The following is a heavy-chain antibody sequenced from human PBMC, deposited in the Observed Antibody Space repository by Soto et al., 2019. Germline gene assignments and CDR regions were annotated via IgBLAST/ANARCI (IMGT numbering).Heavy chain of an antibody. Sequence: EVQLVESGGGLIQPGGSLRPSFAPPGFTVSNNYMTWVRQAPGKGLEWVSFIYSSGSTYYADSVKGRFTISRDNFKNTLYLQMNSLRAEDTAVYYCARGYSYTQPVFDYWGLGTLVTVSS. CDR2: IYSSGST. J-gene: IGHJ4*02. CDR3: ARGYSYTQPVFDY. CDR1: GFTVSNNY. V-gene: IGHV3-53*01. D-gene: IGHD5-18*01.